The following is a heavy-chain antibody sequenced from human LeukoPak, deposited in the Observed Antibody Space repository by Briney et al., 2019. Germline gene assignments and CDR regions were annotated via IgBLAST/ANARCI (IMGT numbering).Heavy chain of an antibody. V-gene: IGHV3-21*01. CDR3: ASPGVRYYYGSGSPFDY. Sequence: GGSLRLSCAASGFTFSSYSMNWVRQAPGKGLEWVSSIGSSSSYIYYADSVKGRFTISRDNAKNSLYLQMNSLRAEDTAVYYCASPGVRYYYGSGSPFDYWGQGTLVTVSS. D-gene: IGHD3-10*01. J-gene: IGHJ4*02. CDR2: IGSSSSYI. CDR1: GFTFSSYS.